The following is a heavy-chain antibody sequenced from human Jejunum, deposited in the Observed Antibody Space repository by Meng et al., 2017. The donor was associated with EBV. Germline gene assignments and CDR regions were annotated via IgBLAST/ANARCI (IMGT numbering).Heavy chain of an antibody. CDR2: ISLSGNAI. Sequence: QVQLVESGGGLVKPGGSLRLLCATSVFPFSDSYMSWIRQPPGMGLEWISLISLSGNAIYYADSVKGRFTISRDNAKNSLYLQLSSLTTEDTAVYYCARSRRFCTSTTCMYHFDYWGQGALVTVSA. J-gene: IGHJ4*02. D-gene: IGHD2-2*01. CDR1: VFPFSDSY. V-gene: IGHV3-11*01. CDR3: ARSRRFCTSTTCMYHFDY.